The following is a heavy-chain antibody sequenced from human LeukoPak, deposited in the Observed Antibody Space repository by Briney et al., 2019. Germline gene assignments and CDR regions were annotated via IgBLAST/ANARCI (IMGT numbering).Heavy chain of an antibody. J-gene: IGHJ5*02. D-gene: IGHD3-16*01. CDR3: AEGGSKGAYWFDP. Sequence: GGSLRLSGAAPGFTFSSYAMSWVRQAPGKGLEWVSAISGSGGSTYYADSVKGRFTISRDNSKNTLYLQMNSLRAEDTAVYYCAEGGSKGAYWFDPWGQGTLVTVSS. CDR1: GFTFSSYA. CDR2: ISGSGGST. V-gene: IGHV3-23*01.